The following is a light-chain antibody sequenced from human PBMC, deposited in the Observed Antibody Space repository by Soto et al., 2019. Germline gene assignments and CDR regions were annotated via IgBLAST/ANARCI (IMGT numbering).Light chain of an antibody. J-gene: IGKJ5*01. CDR2: GTS. CDR3: QQYGSSIT. V-gene: IGKV3-20*01. CDR1: KSVPSSY. Sequence: ELVLTQSPATLSLSPGERATLSCMASKSVPSSYLAWSQQKPGQAPRLLIYGTSSRATGIPDRFSGSGSGTDCTLTISRLEPEEFAVFYGQQYGSSITFGQGTRLEIK.